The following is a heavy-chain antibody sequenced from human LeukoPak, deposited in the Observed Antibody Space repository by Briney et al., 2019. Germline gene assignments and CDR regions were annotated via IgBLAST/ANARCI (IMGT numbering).Heavy chain of an antibody. J-gene: IGHJ4*02. V-gene: IGHV3-33*01. D-gene: IGHD3-9*01. CDR2: IWYDGNNK. Sequence: GGSLRLSCAASGFTFSSYGMHWVRQAPGKGLEWVAVIWYDGNNKYYADSVKGRFTISRHNSKNTLYLQMNSLRAEDTAVYYCARSTSSEYDIYHFDYWGQGTLVTVSS. CDR1: GFTFSSYG. CDR3: ARSTSSEYDIYHFDY.